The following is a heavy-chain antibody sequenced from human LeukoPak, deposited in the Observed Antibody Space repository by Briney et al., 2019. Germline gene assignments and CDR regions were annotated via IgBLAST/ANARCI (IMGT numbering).Heavy chain of an antibody. CDR3: ARDLPVADDRIRGVTRGADY. D-gene: IGHD3-10*01. J-gene: IGHJ4*02. CDR1: GHSISSGFY. CDR2: IFHSGKT. V-gene: IGHV4-38-2*02. Sequence: PSETLSLTCTVSGHSISSGFYWGWIRQPPGKGLEWIGSIFHSGKTYYNPSLKSRVTISVDTSKNQFSLSLTFVTAADTAVYYCARDLPVADDRIRGVTRGADYWGQGTLVTVSS.